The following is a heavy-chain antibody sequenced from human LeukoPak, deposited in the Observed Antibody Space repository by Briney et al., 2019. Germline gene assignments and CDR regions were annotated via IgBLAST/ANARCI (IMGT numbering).Heavy chain of an antibody. Sequence: QPGGSLRLSCAVSGFTFGDYAMHWVRQVPGEGLVWVSGINWNSDSIGYADSVKGGVTAYRDNAKNYLYLQMNRLRDEDTAFYYCAINGGGDSGYGNFDYWGQGNLVTVSS. J-gene: IGHJ4*02. D-gene: IGHD3-16*01. CDR1: GFTFGDYA. CDR3: AINGGGDSGYGNFDY. V-gene: IGHV3-9*01. CDR2: INWNSDSI.